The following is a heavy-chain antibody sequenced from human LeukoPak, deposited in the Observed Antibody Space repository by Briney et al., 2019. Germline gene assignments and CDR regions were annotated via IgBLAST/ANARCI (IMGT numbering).Heavy chain of an antibody. Sequence: ASVKVSCKASGYTFTGNYMHWVRQAPGQGLEWMGWINPNSGGTNYAQKFQGRVTMTRDTSISTAYMELSRLRSDDTAVYYCARGLVVVAATGWFDPWGQGTLVTVSS. CDR3: ARGLVVVAATGWFDP. J-gene: IGHJ5*02. V-gene: IGHV1-2*02. CDR1: GYTFTGNY. CDR2: INPNSGGT. D-gene: IGHD2-15*01.